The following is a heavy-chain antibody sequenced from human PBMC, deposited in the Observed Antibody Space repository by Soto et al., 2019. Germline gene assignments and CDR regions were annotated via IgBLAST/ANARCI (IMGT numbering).Heavy chain of an antibody. CDR1: GFTFSSYW. V-gene: IGHV3-7*01. CDR2: IKQDGSEK. J-gene: IGHJ4*02. CDR3: ARVLPGGGYPHDYFDY. D-gene: IGHD2-15*01. Sequence: GGSLRLSCADSGFTFSSYWMSWVRQAPGKGLEWVADIKQDGSEKYYVDSVKGRFTISRDNAKNSLYLQMNSLRADDTAVYYCARVLPGGGYPHDYFDYWGPGTLVTVS.